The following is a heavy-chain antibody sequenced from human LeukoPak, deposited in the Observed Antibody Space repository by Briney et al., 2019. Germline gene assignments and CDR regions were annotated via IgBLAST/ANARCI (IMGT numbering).Heavy chain of an antibody. CDR2: ISGSGGST. V-gene: IGHV3-23*01. D-gene: IGHD2-2*01. CDR3: AKDLMGGDIVVVPAGLRGYYFDY. J-gene: IGHJ4*02. Sequence: GGSLRLSCAASGFTFSSYAMSWVRQAPGKGLEWVSAISGSGGSTYYADSVKGRFTISRDNSKNTLYLQMNSRRAEDTAVYYCAKDLMGGDIVVVPAGLRGYYFDYWGQGTLVTVSS. CDR1: GFTFSSYA.